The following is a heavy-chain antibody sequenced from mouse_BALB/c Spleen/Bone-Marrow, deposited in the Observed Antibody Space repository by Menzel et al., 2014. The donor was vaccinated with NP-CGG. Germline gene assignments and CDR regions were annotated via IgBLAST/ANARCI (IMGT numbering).Heavy chain of an antibody. Sequence: EVKLMESGGGLVKPGGSLKLSCAASGFTFSSYAMSWVRQTPEKRLEWVASISSGGSTYYPDSVKGRFTISRDSARNILYLQMSSLRSEDTAMYYCARWYYGSGFAYWGQGTLVTVSA. CDR3: ARWYYGSGFAY. CDR2: ISSGGST. V-gene: IGHV5-6-5*01. J-gene: IGHJ3*01. CDR1: GFTFSSYA. D-gene: IGHD1-1*01.